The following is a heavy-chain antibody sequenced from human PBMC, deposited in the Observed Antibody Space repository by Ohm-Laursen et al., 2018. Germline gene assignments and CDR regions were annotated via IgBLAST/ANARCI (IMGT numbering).Heavy chain of an antibody. J-gene: IGHJ6*02. V-gene: IGHV1-69*01. Sequence: SSVKVSCKASGYSFTGYYMHWVRQAPGQGLEWMGGIIPIFGTANYAQKFQGRVTITADESTSTAYMELSSLRPEDTAVYYCARGYIAAAGYYYYGMDVWGQGTTVTVSS. CDR2: IIPIFGTA. D-gene: IGHD6-13*01. CDR1: GYSFTGYY. CDR3: ARGYIAAAGYYYYGMDV.